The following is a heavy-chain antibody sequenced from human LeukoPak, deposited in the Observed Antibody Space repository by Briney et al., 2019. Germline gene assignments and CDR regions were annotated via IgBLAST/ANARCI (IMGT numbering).Heavy chain of an antibody. D-gene: IGHD3-22*01. Sequence: SVKVSCKASGYTFTGYYMHWVRQAPGQGLEWMGRINPNSGGTNYAQKFQGRVTMTRDTSISTAYMELSRLRSDDTTVYYCARDLDVYYDSSGYYGHWGQGTLVTVSS. CDR1: GYTFTGYY. V-gene: IGHV1-2*06. CDR2: INPNSGGT. J-gene: IGHJ4*02. CDR3: ARDLDVYYDSSGYYGH.